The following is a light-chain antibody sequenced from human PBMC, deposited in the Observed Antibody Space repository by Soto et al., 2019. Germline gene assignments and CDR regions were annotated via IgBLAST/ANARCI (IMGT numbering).Light chain of an antibody. CDR2: GVS. V-gene: IGLV2-11*01. J-gene: IGLJ3*02. CDR1: NSDVGGYNY. CDR3: CSYVDTDTWV. Sequence: QSALAQPRSVSGSPGQSVTISCTGTNSDVGGYNYVSWYQQYPGKAPKLMISGVSERPSGVPDRFSGSKSGNTASLTISGLQAEDEADYYCCSYVDTDTWVFGGGTKVIVL.